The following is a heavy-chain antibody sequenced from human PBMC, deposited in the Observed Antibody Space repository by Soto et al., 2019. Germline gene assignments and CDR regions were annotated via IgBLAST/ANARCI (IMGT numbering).Heavy chain of an antibody. CDR2: IWYDGSKK. Sequence: GGSLRLSCAASGFTFSTSGMHWVRQAPGKGLEWVALIWYDGSKKYYADSVKGRITISRDNSKNTLYLQMNSLRAEDTAVYYCARVDNSGYLIDYWGQGTVVTVSS. D-gene: IGHD3-22*01. J-gene: IGHJ4*02. CDR1: GFTFSTSG. V-gene: IGHV3-33*01. CDR3: ARVDNSGYLIDY.